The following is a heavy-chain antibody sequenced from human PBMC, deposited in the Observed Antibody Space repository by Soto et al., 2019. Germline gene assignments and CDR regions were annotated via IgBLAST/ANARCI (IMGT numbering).Heavy chain of an antibody. Sequence: GGSLRLSCAASGFTFSSYEMNWVRQAPGKGLEWVSYISSSGSTIYYAVAVKDRFSISRHNAKNSLYLQMNSLTAEDTAVYCCARDDNYSNHWGQGTLVTVSS. V-gene: IGHV3-48*03. CDR3: ARDDNYSNH. CDR2: ISSSGSTI. J-gene: IGHJ5*02. CDR1: GFTFSSYE. D-gene: IGHD2-2*01.